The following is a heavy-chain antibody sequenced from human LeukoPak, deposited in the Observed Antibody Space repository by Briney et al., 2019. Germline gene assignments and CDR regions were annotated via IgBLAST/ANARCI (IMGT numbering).Heavy chain of an antibody. J-gene: IGHJ4*02. V-gene: IGHV4-39*01. CDR1: GGSISSSSYY. CDR2: IYYSGST. D-gene: IGHD3-22*01. CDR3: ASPTSDYYDSSGYTFDH. Sequence: PSETLSLTCTASGGSISSSSYYWGWIRQPPGKGLEWIGSIYYSGSTYYNPSLKSRVTISVDTSKNQFSLKLSSVTAADTAVYYCASPTSDYYDSSGYTFDHWGQGTLVTVSS.